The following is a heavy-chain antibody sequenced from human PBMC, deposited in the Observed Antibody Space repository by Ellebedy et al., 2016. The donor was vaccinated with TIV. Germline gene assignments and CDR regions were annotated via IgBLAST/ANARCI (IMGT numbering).Heavy chain of an antibody. CDR1: GYTFTSYG. CDR2: ISAYNGNT. J-gene: IGHJ4*02. V-gene: IGHV1-18*01. Sequence: AASVKVSCKASGYTFTSYGISWVRQAPGQGLEWMGWISAYNGNTNYAQKLQGRVTMTTDTSTSTAYMELRSLRSDDTAVYYCARDMVRGVIITPDFDYWGQGTLVTVSS. CDR3: ARDMVRGVIITPDFDY. D-gene: IGHD3-10*01.